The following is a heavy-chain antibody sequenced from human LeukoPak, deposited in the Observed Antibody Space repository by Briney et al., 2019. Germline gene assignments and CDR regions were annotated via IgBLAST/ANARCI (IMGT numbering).Heavy chain of an antibody. J-gene: IGHJ5*02. CDR1: GGFISTFY. V-gene: IGHV4-59*08. Sequence: SETLSLTCTVSGGFISTFYWSWIRQPPGKGREWIGYIDDSGSTNYNPSLKSRVTISVDTSKNQFSLNLSSVTAADAAVYYCARSMAASGRVWFDPWGQGTLVTVSS. CDR2: IDDSGST. D-gene: IGHD3-10*01. CDR3: ARSMAASGRVWFDP.